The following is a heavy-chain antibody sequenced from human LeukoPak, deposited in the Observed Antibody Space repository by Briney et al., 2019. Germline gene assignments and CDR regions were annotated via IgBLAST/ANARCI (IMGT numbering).Heavy chain of an antibody. D-gene: IGHD3-10*01. CDR3: VKVGYGSGTWGWFDP. V-gene: IGHV4-59*11. Sequence: MASETLSLTCNVSGASISGHFWSWIRQSPGKGLGCIGYIYSGTVDYNPSLKSRATISGDTSKNQVSLNLKSVTTVDTAMYYCVKVGYGSGTWGWFDPWGQGILVTVST. J-gene: IGHJ5*02. CDR2: IYSGTV. CDR1: GASISGHF.